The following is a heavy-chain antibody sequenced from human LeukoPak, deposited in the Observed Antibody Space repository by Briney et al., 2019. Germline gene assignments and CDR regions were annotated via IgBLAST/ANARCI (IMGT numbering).Heavy chain of an antibody. V-gene: IGHV1-18*01. J-gene: IGHJ4*02. CDR1: GYTFTNYG. CDR3: ARLMITFGGVIVIDDY. Sequence: ASVKVSCKASGYTFTNYGISWVRQAPGQGLEWMGWISAYNGNTNYAQKLQGRVTMTTDTSTSTAYMELRSLRSDDTAVYYCARLMITFGGVIVIDDYWGQGTLVTVSS. D-gene: IGHD3-16*02. CDR2: ISAYNGNT.